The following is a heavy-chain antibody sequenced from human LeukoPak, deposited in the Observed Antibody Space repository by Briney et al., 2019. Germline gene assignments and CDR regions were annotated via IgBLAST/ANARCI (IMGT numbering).Heavy chain of an antibody. D-gene: IGHD1-26*01. CDR3: ARAQYSGSCLDY. CDR2: IYYSGAT. J-gene: IGHJ4*02. V-gene: IGHV4-59*13. CDR1: VGSISGYF. Sequence: SETLSLTCTVSVGSISGYFWSWVRRAPGTGLDWIGHIYYSGATNYNPSLRSRVTISVDTSKNQFSLKLRSVTAADTAVYYCARAQYSGSCLDYWGQGALVTVSS.